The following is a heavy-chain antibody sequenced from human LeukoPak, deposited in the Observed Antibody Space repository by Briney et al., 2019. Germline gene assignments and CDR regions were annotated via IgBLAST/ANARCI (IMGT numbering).Heavy chain of an antibody. D-gene: IGHD3-9*01. CDR1: GFTFSSYS. V-gene: IGHV3-21*01. Sequence: PGGSLRLSCAASGFTFSSYSMNWVRQAPGKGLEWVSSISSSSSYIYYADSVKGRFTISRDNAKNSLYLQMNSLRAEDTAVYYCARDGYFDWSYYYYGMDVWGQGTTVTVSS. CDR3: ARDGYFDWSYYYYGMDV. CDR2: ISSSSSYI. J-gene: IGHJ6*02.